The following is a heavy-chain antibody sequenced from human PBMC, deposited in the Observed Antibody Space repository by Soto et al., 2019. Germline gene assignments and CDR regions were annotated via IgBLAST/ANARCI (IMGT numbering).Heavy chain of an antibody. V-gene: IGHV3-23*01. CDR1: GFTFSKYA. Sequence: GGALRLSCAASGFTFSKYAMNWVRQAPRKGLEWVATISATGGSTYYADSVKGRFTISRDNSKNTLYLQMNGLRVEDTAVYYCAKDRLAGNFDYWGQGTQVTVSS. J-gene: IGHJ4*02. CDR2: ISATGGST. CDR3: AKDRLAGNFDY.